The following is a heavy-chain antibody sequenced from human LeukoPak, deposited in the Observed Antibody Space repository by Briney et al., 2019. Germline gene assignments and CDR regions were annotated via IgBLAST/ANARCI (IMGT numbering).Heavy chain of an antibody. Sequence: PSETLSLTCTVSGGSISSSSYYWGWIRQPPGKGLEWIGSIYYSGSTYYNPSLKSRVTISVDTSKNQFSLKLSSVTAADTAVYYCARCSIVGANPRAFDIRGQGTMVTVSS. CDR1: GGSISSSSYY. J-gene: IGHJ3*02. D-gene: IGHD1-26*01. CDR3: ARCSIVGANPRAFDI. CDR2: IYYSGST. V-gene: IGHV4-39*07.